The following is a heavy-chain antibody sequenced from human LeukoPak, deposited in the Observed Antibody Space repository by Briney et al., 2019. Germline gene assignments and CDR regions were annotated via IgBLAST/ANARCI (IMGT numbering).Heavy chain of an antibody. V-gene: IGHV1-69*04. CDR2: IIPIFGIA. Sequence: SVKVSCKASGGTFSSYAISWVRQAPGQGLEWIGRIIPIFGIANYAQKFQGRVTITADKSTSTAYMELSSLRSEDTAVYYCARYYYDSSGFSQTFFDYWGQGTLVTVSS. CDR3: ARYYYDSSGFSQTFFDY. D-gene: IGHD3-22*01. CDR1: GGTFSSYA. J-gene: IGHJ4*02.